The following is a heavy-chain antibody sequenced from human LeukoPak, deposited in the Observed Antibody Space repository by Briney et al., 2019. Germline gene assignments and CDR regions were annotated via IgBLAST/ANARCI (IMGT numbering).Heavy chain of an antibody. J-gene: IGHJ4*02. V-gene: IGHV3-23*01. D-gene: IGHD1/OR15-1a*01. CDR1: GFTFSSYV. Sequence: PGGSPRLSCAASGFTFSSYVMNWVRQAPGKGLEWVSTISGSGESTYYADSVRGRFTFSRDNSKNTVHLQMNSLRVEDTAVYYCAKGNWYKLEVFDYWGQGTLVTVSS. CDR3: AKGNWYKLEVFDY. CDR2: ISGSGEST.